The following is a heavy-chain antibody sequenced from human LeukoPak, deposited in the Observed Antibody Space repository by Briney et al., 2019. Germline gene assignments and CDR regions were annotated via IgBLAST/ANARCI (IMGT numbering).Heavy chain of an antibody. D-gene: IGHD3-10*01. CDR3: AKCHYDSGSYHFDY. J-gene: IGHJ4*02. V-gene: IGHV3-23*01. Sequence: PGGSLRLSCAASGFTFSSYAMSWVRQAPGKGLEWVSAMSGSGGSTYYADSVKGRFTISRDNSKNTLYLQMNSLRAEDTAVYYCAKCHYDSGSYHFDYWCQGTLVTVSS. CDR2: MSGSGGST. CDR1: GFTFSSYA.